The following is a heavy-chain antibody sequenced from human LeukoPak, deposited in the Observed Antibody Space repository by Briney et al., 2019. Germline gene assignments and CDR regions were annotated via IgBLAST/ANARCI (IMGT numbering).Heavy chain of an antibody. D-gene: IGHD6-19*01. CDR2: RSYDGSNK. Sequence: GGSLSLSCALFGLIFSSYAAQWVRQVPGKGLEWVAFRSYDGSNKYYADSVKGRFTISRDNSKNTLYLQMNSLRAEGTAVYYCAREEIAVAGTAFDIWGQGTMVTVSS. CDR3: AREEIAVAGTAFDI. V-gene: IGHV3-30*04. J-gene: IGHJ3*02. CDR1: GLIFSSYA.